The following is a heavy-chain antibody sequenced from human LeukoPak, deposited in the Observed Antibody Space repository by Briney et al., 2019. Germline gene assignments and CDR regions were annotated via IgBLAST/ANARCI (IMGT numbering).Heavy chain of an antibody. CDR3: AREGVEWELLRGAFDI. J-gene: IGHJ3*02. V-gene: IGHV1-46*01. Sequence: ASVKVSCKASGYTFTSYGISWVRQAPGQGLEWMGIINPSGGSTSYAQKFQGRVTMTRDTSTSTVYMELSSLRSEDTAVYYCAREGVEWELLRGAFDIWGQGTMVTVSS. CDR2: INPSGGST. CDR1: GYTFTSYG. D-gene: IGHD1-26*01.